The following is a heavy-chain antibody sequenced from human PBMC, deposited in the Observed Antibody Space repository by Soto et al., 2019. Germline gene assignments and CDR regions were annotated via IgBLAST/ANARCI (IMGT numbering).Heavy chain of an antibody. Sequence: AGGSLRLSCAASGFTFSSYTMCWVRQAPGKGLEWVSGISATGGSTYYADPVKGRFTFSRDNSKNTLYLQMNSLRAEDTAVYYCAKGFIRDCGGDCTVDTWGQGTLVTVSS. CDR1: GFTFSSYT. D-gene: IGHD2-21*02. J-gene: IGHJ5*02. CDR3: AKGFIRDCGGDCTVDT. CDR2: ISATGGST. V-gene: IGHV3-23*01.